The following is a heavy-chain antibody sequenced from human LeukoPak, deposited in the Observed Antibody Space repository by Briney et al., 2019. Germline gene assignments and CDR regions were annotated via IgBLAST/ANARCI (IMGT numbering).Heavy chain of an antibody. CDR3: AREQRMYYYDSSGYSDYYYYGMDV. Sequence: WASVKVSCKASGGTFSSYAISWVRQAPGQGLEWMGGIIPIFGTANYAQKFQGGVTITADESTSTAYMELSSLRSEDTAVYYCAREQRMYYYDSSGYSDYYYYGMDVWGQGTTVTVSS. J-gene: IGHJ6*02. V-gene: IGHV1-69*13. D-gene: IGHD3-22*01. CDR1: GGTFSSYA. CDR2: IIPIFGTA.